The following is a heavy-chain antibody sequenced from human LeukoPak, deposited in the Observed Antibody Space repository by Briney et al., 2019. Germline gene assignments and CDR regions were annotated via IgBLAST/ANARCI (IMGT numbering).Heavy chain of an antibody. D-gene: IGHD1-26*01. J-gene: IGHJ5*02. Sequence: ASVKVSCKASGYTFTDYSMHWVRQAPGQGLEWMGWINPNSGGTNYAQKFQGRVTMTRDMSTSTDYMELSSLRSEDTAIYYCARDNSVGDNAWWFDPWGQGTLVTVSS. CDR2: INPNSGGT. CDR1: GYTFTDYS. V-gene: IGHV1-2*02. CDR3: ARDNSVGDNAWWFDP.